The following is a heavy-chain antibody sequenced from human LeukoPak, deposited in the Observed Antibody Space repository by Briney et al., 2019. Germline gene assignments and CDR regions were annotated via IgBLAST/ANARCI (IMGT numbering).Heavy chain of an antibody. J-gene: IGHJ4*02. CDR3: AAVRYSCGYQPFDY. V-gene: IGHV4-59*01. D-gene: IGHD5-18*01. Sequence: PSETLSLTCTVSGGSISSYYWSWIRQPPGKGLEWIGYIYYSGSTNYNPSLKSRVTISVDTSKNQFSLKLSSVTAADTAVYYCAAVRYSCGYQPFDYWGQGTLVTVSS. CDR1: GGSISSYY. CDR2: IYYSGST.